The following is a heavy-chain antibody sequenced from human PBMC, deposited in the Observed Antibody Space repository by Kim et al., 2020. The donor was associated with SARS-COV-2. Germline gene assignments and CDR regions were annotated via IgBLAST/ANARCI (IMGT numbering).Heavy chain of an antibody. J-gene: IGHJ4*02. V-gene: IGHV3-23*01. CDR3: AKLKWGSGTFVGGY. CDR1: GFTFSSYA. Sequence: GGSLRLSCAASGFTFSSYAMSWVRQAPGKGLEWVSTIGSRGANTYYADSVRGRFTISRDNSKNTLYLQLNSLRAEDTALYYCAKLKWGSGTFVGGYWGQGTLVTVSS. CDR2: IGSRGANT. D-gene: IGHD3-10*01.